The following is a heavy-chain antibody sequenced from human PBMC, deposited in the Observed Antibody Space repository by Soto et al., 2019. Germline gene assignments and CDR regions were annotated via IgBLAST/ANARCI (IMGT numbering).Heavy chain of an antibody. Sequence: SVKVSCKASGGTFSSYTISWVRQAPGQGLEWMGRIIPILGIANYAQKFQGRVTITADKSTSTAYMELSSLRSEDTAVYYCAGYYGSGRQAYYYYGMDVWGQGTTVTVSS. J-gene: IGHJ6*02. CDR2: IIPILGIA. D-gene: IGHD3-10*01. V-gene: IGHV1-69*02. CDR1: GGTFSSYT. CDR3: AGYYGSGRQAYYYYGMDV.